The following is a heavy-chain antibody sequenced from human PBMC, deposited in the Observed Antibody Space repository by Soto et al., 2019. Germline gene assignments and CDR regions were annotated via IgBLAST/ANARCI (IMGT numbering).Heavy chain of an antibody. Sequence: ASVKVSCKVSGYTLTELSMHWVRQAPGKGLEWMGGFDPEDGNTNYAQKLQGRVTMTTDTSTSTAYMELRSLRSDDTAVYYCARDGYSSSWYWFDPWGQGTLVTVSS. J-gene: IGHJ5*02. CDR1: GYTLTELS. CDR3: ARDGYSSSWYWFDP. D-gene: IGHD6-13*01. CDR2: FDPEDGNT. V-gene: IGHV1-24*01.